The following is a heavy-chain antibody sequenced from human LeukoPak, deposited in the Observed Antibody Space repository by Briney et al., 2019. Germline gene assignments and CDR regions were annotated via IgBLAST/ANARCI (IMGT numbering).Heavy chain of an antibody. Sequence: SETLSLTCAVYSGSFSSYYWNWIRQPPGKGLEWIAEINHSGSTKYNPSFKSRVTISVDTSKNQFSLILTSVTAADTAVYYCATTNIGNSLSFAWGQGTLVTVSS. V-gene: IGHV4-34*01. CDR1: SGSFSSYY. CDR2: INHSGST. CDR3: ATTNIGNSLSFA. D-gene: IGHD4-23*01. J-gene: IGHJ4*02.